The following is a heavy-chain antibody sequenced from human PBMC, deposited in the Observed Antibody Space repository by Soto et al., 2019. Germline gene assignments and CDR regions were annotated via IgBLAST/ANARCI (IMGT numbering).Heavy chain of an antibody. D-gene: IGHD3-22*01. Sequence: SETLSLTCTVSGGSISSYYWSWIRQPAGKGLEWIGRIYTSGSTNYNPSLKSRVTMSVDTSKNQFSLKLSSVTAADTAVYYCARALPTYYYDSSGSYRDIYFDYWGQGTLVTVSS. J-gene: IGHJ4*02. CDR3: ARALPTYYYDSSGSYRDIYFDY. CDR2: IYTSGST. CDR1: GGSISSYY. V-gene: IGHV4-4*07.